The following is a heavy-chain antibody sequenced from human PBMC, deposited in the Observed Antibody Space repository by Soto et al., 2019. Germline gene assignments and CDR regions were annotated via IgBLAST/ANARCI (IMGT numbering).Heavy chain of an antibody. Sequence: ASVKVSCEESGYTYTSYARHWVLQAPGQRLEWMGWINAGNGNTKYSQKFQGRVTITRDTSASTAYMELSSLRSEDTAVYYCARISGSGNNWFDPWGQGTLGTGSS. CDR1: GYTYTSYA. J-gene: IGHJ5*02. D-gene: IGHD3-10*01. CDR3: ARISGSGNNWFDP. V-gene: IGHV1-3*01. CDR2: INAGNGNT.